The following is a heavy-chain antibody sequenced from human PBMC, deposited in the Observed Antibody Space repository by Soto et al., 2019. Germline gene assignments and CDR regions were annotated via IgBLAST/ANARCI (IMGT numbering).Heavy chain of an antibody. V-gene: IGHV3-30-3*01. CDR1: GFSFSISP. J-gene: IGHJ4*02. CDR3: ARDPKTSGGQHWAFNYFDS. Sequence: GGSLRLSCAASGFSFSISPMHWVRQAPGKGPEWVALISYDGTNKFYAGSVKGRSTISRDNSKSTLYLQVDSLRPEDAAVYYCARDPKTSGGQHWAFNYFDSWGQGTLVTVSS. CDR2: ISYDGTNK. D-gene: IGHD7-27*01.